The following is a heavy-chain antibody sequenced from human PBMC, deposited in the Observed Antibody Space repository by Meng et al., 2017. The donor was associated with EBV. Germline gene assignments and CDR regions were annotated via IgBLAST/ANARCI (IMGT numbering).Heavy chain of an antibody. V-gene: IGHV1-69*13. Sequence: QVQLVQFGAEGKKPGSSGKVPCKASGGTFSSYATSWVRQAPGQGLEWMGGIIPIFGTANYAQKFQGRVTITADESTSTAYMELSSLRSEDTAVYYCARDPSSSSPYFDYWGQGTLVTVSS. J-gene: IGHJ4*02. CDR2: IIPIFGTA. D-gene: IGHD6-6*01. CDR1: GGTFSSYA. CDR3: ARDPSSSSPYFDY.